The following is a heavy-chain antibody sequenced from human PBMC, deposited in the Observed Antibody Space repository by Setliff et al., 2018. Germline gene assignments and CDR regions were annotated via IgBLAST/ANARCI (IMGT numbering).Heavy chain of an antibody. J-gene: IGHJ4*02. Sequence: SETLSLTCAVSGGSISSSNWWSWVRQPPGKGLEWGGEIYHSWRTNYNPSLKSRVTISVDTSKNQFSLKLSYVTAADTAVYYCARDQGIGLSGSYSFFDYWGQGTLVTVSS. D-gene: IGHD3-3*01. CDR2: IYHSWRT. CDR3: ARDQGIGLSGSYSFFDY. V-gene: IGHV4-4*02. CDR1: GGSISSSNW.